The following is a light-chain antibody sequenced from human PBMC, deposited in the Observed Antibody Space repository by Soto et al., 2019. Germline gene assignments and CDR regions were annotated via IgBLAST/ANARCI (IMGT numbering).Light chain of an antibody. Sequence: EIVLTQSTATLSLSPGERATLSCRASQSVGSYLAWYQQKPGQAPRLLIYDASNRATGIPARFSGSGSGTDFTLTISSLETEDFAVYYCQQRSNWPPTWTFGQGTKVEIK. J-gene: IGKJ1*01. CDR3: QQRSNWPPTWT. CDR1: QSVGSY. CDR2: DAS. V-gene: IGKV3-11*01.